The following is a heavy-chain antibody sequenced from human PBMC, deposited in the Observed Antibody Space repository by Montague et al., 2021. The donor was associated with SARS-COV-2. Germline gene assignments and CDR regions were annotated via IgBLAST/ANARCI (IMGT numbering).Heavy chain of an antibody. CDR3: AKGMDRMVQGIIIWKNGDYFDY. V-gene: IGHV3-23*01. Sequence: RILSCAASGFTSSAYAMNWVRQAPGRGLEWVAGISGGVGNTYYADSVKGRFTISRDNSKKALYLQLNTLRPEDTAVYYCAKGMDRMVQGIIIWKNGDYFDYWGQGTLVAVSS. CDR2: ISGGVGNT. J-gene: IGHJ4*02. D-gene: IGHD3-10*01. CDR1: GFTSSAYA.